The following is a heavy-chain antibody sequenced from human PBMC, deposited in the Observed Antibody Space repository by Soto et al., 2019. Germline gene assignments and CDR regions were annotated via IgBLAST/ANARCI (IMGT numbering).Heavy chain of an antibody. V-gene: IGHV3-74*01. Sequence: EVQLLESGGGLVPPGESLRLSCAASGFTFSYYWMHWVRQAPGMGLVWVSRIHSDGSSTTYADSVKGRFTISRDNARNTLYLQMNSLRAEDTAVYYCARGDRGAFDLWGQGTVGTVSS. D-gene: IGHD1-26*01. CDR3: ARGDRGAFDL. CDR2: IHSDGSST. J-gene: IGHJ3*01. CDR1: GFTFSYYW.